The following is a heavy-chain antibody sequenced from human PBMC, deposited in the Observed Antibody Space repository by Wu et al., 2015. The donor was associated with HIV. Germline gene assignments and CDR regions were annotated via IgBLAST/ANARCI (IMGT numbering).Heavy chain of an antibody. J-gene: IGHJ6*02. Sequence: QVQLVQSGAEVKKPGSSVKVSCKPSGGTFNSYTIMWVRQAPGQGFEWMGRITPLFGRPNYAQKFQGNLTITADESSSTAYMELSSLKSEDTAVYFCAKTNRIVTNGIDFYHYYGMDVWDQGTTVTVS. V-gene: IGHV1-69*13. CDR3: AKTNRIVTNGIDFYHYYGMDV. CDR1: GGTFNSYT. CDR2: ITPLFGRP. D-gene: IGHD1-1*01.